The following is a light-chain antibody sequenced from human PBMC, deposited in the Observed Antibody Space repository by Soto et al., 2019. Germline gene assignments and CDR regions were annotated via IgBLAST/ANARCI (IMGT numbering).Light chain of an antibody. CDR3: CSYAGSSTFRV. CDR2: EGS. CDR1: SSDVGSYNL. J-gene: IGLJ2*01. Sequence: QSALTQPASVSGSPGQSITISCNGTSSDVGSYNLVSWYQQHPGKAPKLMIYEGSTRPSGVSNRFSGSKSGNTASLTISGLQAEDEADYYCCSYAGSSTFRVFGGGTKLTVL. V-gene: IGLV2-23*03.